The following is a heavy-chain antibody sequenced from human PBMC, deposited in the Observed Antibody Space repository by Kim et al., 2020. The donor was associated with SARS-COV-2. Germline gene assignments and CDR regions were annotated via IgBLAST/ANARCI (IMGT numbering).Heavy chain of an antibody. CDR3: VTRNYYNSGSYYEGAPFDF. D-gene: IGHD3-10*01. CDR2: ISSDGGST. J-gene: IGHJ4*02. V-gene: IGHV3-64*05. Sequence: GGSLRLSCSASGFTFSNYAMHWVRQAPGKGLEYVSAISSDGGSTYYADSVTGRFTISRDNSKKMLYVQMSSLRVEDTAIYYCVTRNYYNSGSYYEGAPFDFWGQGTLVTVSS. CDR1: GFTFSNYA.